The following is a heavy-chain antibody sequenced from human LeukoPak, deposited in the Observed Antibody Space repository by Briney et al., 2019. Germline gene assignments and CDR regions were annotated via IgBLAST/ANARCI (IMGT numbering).Heavy chain of an antibody. Sequence: GASVKVSCKASGYTFTSYYMHWVRQAPGQGLEWMGIINPSGGSTSYAQKFQGRVTMTRDMSTSTVYMELSSLRSEDTAVYYCARGVKGWLRIYYYYMDVWGKGTTVTVSS. J-gene: IGHJ6*03. D-gene: IGHD5-12*01. V-gene: IGHV1-46*01. CDR1: GYTFTSYY. CDR3: ARGVKGWLRIYYYYMDV. CDR2: INPSGGST.